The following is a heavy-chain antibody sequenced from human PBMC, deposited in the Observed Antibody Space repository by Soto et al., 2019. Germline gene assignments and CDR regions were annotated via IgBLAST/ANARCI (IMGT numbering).Heavy chain of an antibody. J-gene: IGHJ6*02. D-gene: IGHD1-1*01. CDR3: AGALEHPYFYYGLNV. CDR1: EVTFASYD. V-gene: IGHV3-23*01. Sequence: GGSLRLSCVASEVTFASYDMDWVRQAPGKGLEWVSLITSGGGGANYADSVKGRFTISRDNSKNTLYLQMNSMRVEDTATYSCAGALEHPYFYYGLNVWGQGTPVTVSS. CDR2: ITSGGGGA.